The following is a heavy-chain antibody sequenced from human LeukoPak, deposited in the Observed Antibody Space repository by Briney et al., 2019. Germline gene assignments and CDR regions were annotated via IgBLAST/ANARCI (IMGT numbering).Heavy chain of an antibody. CDR3: ARNTEWELLAPGDY. J-gene: IGHJ4*02. CDR2: IKKDGSEK. Sequence: PGGSLRLSCAASGFTFSSYWMSWVRQAPGKGLEWVANIKKDGSEKYYVDSVKGRFTISRDNAKNSLYLQMNSLRAEDTAVYYCARNTEWELLAPGDYWGQGTLVTVSS. D-gene: IGHD1-26*01. V-gene: IGHV3-7*01. CDR1: GFTFSSYW.